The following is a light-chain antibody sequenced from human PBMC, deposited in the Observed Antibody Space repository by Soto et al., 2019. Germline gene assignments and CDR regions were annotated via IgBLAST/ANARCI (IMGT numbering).Light chain of an antibody. V-gene: IGKV1-17*03. Sequence: DIQMTQSPSAMSASVGDRVAITCRASQGISNYLAWFQQKPGKVPKRLIYGASSLQGGVPSRFSGSGSGTEFTLTISSLKPEEFAAENEFPHNSDPPAFAGGTKLEIK. CDR3: FPHNSDPPA. J-gene: IGKJ4*01. CDR1: QGISNY. CDR2: GAS.